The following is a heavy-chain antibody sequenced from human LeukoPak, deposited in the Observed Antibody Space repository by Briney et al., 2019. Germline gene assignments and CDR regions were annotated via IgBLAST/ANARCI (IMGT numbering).Heavy chain of an antibody. J-gene: IGHJ4*02. V-gene: IGHV3-23*01. CDR3: AKGLVRGVQGY. CDR1: GFTFSSYA. D-gene: IGHD3-10*01. Sequence: GGSLRLSCAASGFTFSSYAMSWVRQAPGKGLEWVSAISGSGGSTYYANSVKGRFTISRDNSKNTLYLQMNSLRAEDTAVYYCAKGLVRGVQGYWGQGTLVTVSS. CDR2: ISGSGGST.